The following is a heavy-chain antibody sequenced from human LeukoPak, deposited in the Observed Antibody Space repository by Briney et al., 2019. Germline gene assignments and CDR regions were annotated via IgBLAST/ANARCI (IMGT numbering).Heavy chain of an antibody. CDR2: INHSGST. V-gene: IGHV4-34*01. D-gene: IGHD2-15*01. J-gene: IGHJ6*03. CDR1: GGSFSGYY. CDR3: ARGGYCSGGSCYYPLPYYYYYYMDV. Sequence: SETLSLTCAVYGGSFSGYYWSWIRQPPGKGLEWIGEINHSGSTNYNPSLKSRVTISVDTSKNQFSLKLSSVTAADTAVYYCARGGYCSGGSCYYPLPYYYYYYMDVWGKGTTVTVSS.